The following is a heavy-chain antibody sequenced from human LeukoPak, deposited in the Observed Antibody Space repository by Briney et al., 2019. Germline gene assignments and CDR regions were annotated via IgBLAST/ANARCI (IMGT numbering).Heavy chain of an antibody. CDR1: GYTLTELS. Sequence: APVKVSCKVSGYTLTELSMHWVRQAPGKGLEWMGGFDLEDGETIYAQKFQGRVTMTEDTSTDTAYMELSSLRSEDTAVYYCATDRPITPLAFDIWGQGTMVTVSS. CDR2: FDLEDGET. V-gene: IGHV1-24*01. CDR3: ATDRPITPLAFDI. J-gene: IGHJ3*02. D-gene: IGHD5-24*01.